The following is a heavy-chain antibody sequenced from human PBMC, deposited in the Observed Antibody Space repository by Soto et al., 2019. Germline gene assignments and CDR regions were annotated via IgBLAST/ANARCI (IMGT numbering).Heavy chain of an antibody. D-gene: IGHD2-15*01. CDR1: GFTFSGCA. J-gene: IGHJ4*02. V-gene: IGHV3-64*01. CDR2: ISSNGGST. Sequence: PGGSLRVSCAAAGFTFSGCARRWVRQAPGKRLEYVSAISSNGGSTYYANSVKGRFTISRDNSKNTLYLQMNSLRAEDTAVYYCARDRWAGWDYWGQGTLVTVSS. CDR3: ARDRWAGWDY.